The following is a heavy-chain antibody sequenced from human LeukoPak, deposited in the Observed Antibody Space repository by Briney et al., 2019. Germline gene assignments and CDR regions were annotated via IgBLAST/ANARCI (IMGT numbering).Heavy chain of an antibody. CDR2: ISGSGGST. CDR1: GFTFSSYA. D-gene: IGHD2-2*01. J-gene: IGHJ4*02. Sequence: PGGSLRLSCAASGFTFSSYAMSWVRQSPGKGREWVSAISGSGGSTYYADSVKGRFTISRDNSKNTLYLQMNSLRAEDTAVYYCAKDALLVPAADFDYWGQGTLVTVSS. CDR3: AKDALLVPAADFDY. V-gene: IGHV3-23*01.